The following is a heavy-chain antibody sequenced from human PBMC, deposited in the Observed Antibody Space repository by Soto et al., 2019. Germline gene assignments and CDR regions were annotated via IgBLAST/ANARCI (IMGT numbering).Heavy chain of an antibody. CDR1: GYTFTGYY. D-gene: IGHD2-2*01. CDR2: INPNSGGT. Sequence: QVQLVQSGAEVKKPGASVEVSCKASGYTFTGYYIHWVRQAPGQGLEWMGWINPNSGGTNYAQEFQGRVTMTRDTSISTAHMELSRLSSDDTAVYYCARSPMGYCTSSTCQGTWFDPWGQGTLVTVSS. CDR3: ARSPMGYCTSSTCQGTWFDP. V-gene: IGHV1-2*02. J-gene: IGHJ5*02.